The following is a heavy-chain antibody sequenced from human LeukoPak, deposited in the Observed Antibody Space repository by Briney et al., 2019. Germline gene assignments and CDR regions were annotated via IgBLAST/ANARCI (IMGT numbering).Heavy chain of an antibody. Sequence: SETLSLTCTVSGGSISNYYWTWIRQPPGKGLEWIGYIYYSGSTNYNPSLKSRVTISVDTSKNQFSLKLTSVTAADTAVYYCARRHKVGAGDALDIWGQGTMVAVSS. V-gene: IGHV4-59*08. CDR2: IYYSGST. D-gene: IGHD3-10*01. CDR1: GGSISNYY. CDR3: ARRHKVGAGDALDI. J-gene: IGHJ3*02.